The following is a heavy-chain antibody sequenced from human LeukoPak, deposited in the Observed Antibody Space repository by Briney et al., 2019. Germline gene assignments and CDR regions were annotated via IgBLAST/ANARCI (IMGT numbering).Heavy chain of an antibody. D-gene: IGHD6-13*01. CDR1: GVSISTNY. CDR2: IYTSGIT. J-gene: IGHJ6*03. CDR3: ARPVRASAGSKHYYLFYMDV. V-gene: IGHV4-4*09. Sequence: PSETLSLTCTVSGVSISTNYWSWIRQPPGMGLEWIGYIYTSGITNYNPSLKSRVTMSVDTSKNQFSLKLSSVTAADTAVYYCARPVRASAGSKHYYLFYMDVWGKGTTVIVSS.